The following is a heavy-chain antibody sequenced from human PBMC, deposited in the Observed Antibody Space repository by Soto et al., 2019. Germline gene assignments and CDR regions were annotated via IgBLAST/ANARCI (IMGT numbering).Heavy chain of an antibody. CDR3: ARIWAAAEDDAFDI. D-gene: IGHD6-13*01. Sequence: QVQLVQSGAEVKKPESSVKVSCKASGGTFSSYAISWLRQAPGQGLEWMGGIIPIFGTANYAQKFQGRVTITADESTSTAYMELSSLRSEDTAVYYCARIWAAAEDDAFDIWGQGTMVTVSS. CDR2: IIPIFGTA. V-gene: IGHV1-69*01. J-gene: IGHJ3*02. CDR1: GGTFSSYA.